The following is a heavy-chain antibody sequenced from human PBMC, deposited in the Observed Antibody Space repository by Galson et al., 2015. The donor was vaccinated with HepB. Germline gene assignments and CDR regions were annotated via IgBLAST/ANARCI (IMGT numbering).Heavy chain of an antibody. J-gene: IGHJ6*03. CDR1: GGSINYDY. CDR2: ISDSGNT. V-gene: IGHV4-59*01. D-gene: IGHD6-19*01. CDR3: ARQSREYSSGWYLGSFNYMDV. Sequence: ETLFSSCTFAGGSINYDYWCWSRPSPGRVLEWIGYISDSGNTNYHTSLKGRVTISIDTSKNQFSLRLNSVTAADTAVYYCARQSREYSSGWYLGSFNYMDVWGKGSTVTVSS.